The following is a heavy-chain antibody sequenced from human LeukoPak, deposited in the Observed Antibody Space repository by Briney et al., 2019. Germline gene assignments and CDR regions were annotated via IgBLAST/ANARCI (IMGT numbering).Heavy chain of an antibody. D-gene: IGHD2-15*01. CDR3: GKTTVGYSSGRYPGWPVDY. V-gene: IGHV3-23*01. CDR1: GFTFNNYA. J-gene: IGHJ4*02. CDR2: IFGSGGGA. Sequence: GGSLRLSCAASGFTFNNYAMYWVRQAPGKGLEWVSGIFGSGGGAHYADSVKGRFTISRDNSKNTVYLQLDSLRVEDTAVYYYGKTTVGYSSGRYPGWPVDYWGQGTLVTVSS.